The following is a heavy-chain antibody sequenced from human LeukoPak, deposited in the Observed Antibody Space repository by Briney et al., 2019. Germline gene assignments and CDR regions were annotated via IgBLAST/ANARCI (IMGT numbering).Heavy chain of an antibody. J-gene: IGHJ4*02. CDR3: ARDYYGSGSPVY. Sequence: GSVKVSCKASGYTFTGCYMHWVRQAPGQGLEWMGWINPNNGGTNYAQKFQGRVTMTRDTSISTAYMELSRLRSDDTAVYYCARDYYGSGSPVYWGQGTLVTVSS. V-gene: IGHV1-2*02. CDR1: GYTFTGCY. CDR2: INPNNGGT. D-gene: IGHD3-10*01.